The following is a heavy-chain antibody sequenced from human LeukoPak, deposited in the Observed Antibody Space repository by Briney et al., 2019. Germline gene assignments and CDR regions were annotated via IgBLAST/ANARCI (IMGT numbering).Heavy chain of an antibody. CDR1: GYSISSGYY. J-gene: IGHJ3*02. V-gene: IGHV4-38-2*02. CDR3: ARDRGYYYDSSGYYTSAFDI. D-gene: IGHD3-22*01. Sequence: PSETLSLTCTVSGYSISSGYYWGWIRQPPGKGLEWIGSIHHSGSTYYNPSLKSRVTISVDTSKNQFSLKLSSVTAADTAVYYCARDRGYYYDSSGYYTSAFDIWGQGTMVTVSS. CDR2: IHHSGST.